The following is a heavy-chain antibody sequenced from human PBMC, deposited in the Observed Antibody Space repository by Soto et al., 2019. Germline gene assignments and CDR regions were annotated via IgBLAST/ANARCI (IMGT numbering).Heavy chain of an antibody. Sequence: SETLSLTCTVSGGSLGSSSYYWGWIRQSPGKGLEWIGNIYYSGNTFYNPSLKSRVTISVDTSKNQFYLHLTSVTAADKAIFYCATIAAPGNPPSDFWGXGTLVTVSS. J-gene: IGHJ4*03. CDR1: GGSLGSSSYY. CDR3: ATIAAPGNPPSDF. V-gene: IGHV4-39*01. CDR2: IYYSGNT. D-gene: IGHD6-13*01.